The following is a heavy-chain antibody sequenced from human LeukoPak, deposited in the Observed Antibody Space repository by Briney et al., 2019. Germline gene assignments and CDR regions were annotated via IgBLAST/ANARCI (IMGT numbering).Heavy chain of an antibody. V-gene: IGHV4-39*01. CDR1: GGSISSYY. CDR2: IYYSGST. Sequence: SETLSLTCTVSGGSISSYYWHWIRQPPGKGLEWIGSIYYSGSTYYNPSLKSRVTISVDTSKNQFSLKLSSVTAADTAVYYCARQRGRPDAFDIWGQGTMVTVSS. J-gene: IGHJ3*02. CDR3: ARQRGRPDAFDI.